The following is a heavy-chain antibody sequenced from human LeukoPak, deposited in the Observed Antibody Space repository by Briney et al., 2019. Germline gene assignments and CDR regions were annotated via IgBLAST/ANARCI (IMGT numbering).Heavy chain of an antibody. J-gene: IGHJ1*01. CDR3: ASLGYCSSTSCYGYFQH. Sequence: SVKVSCKASGGTFSSYAISWVRQAPGQGLEWMGGIIPIFGTANYAQKFQGRVTITADESTSTAYMELSSLRSEDTAVYYCASLGYCSSTSCYGYFQHWGQGTLVTVSS. CDR2: IIPIFGTA. CDR1: GGTFSSYA. D-gene: IGHD2-2*01. V-gene: IGHV1-69*13.